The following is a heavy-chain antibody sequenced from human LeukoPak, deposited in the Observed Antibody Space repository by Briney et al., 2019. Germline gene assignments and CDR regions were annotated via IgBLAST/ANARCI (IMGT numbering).Heavy chain of an antibody. D-gene: IGHD1-14*01. Sequence: SETLSLTCTVSGGSISSYYWSWIRQPPGKGLEWIGFIYHSGSTNYNPSLKSRVTISVDTSKNEFSLKLSSVTTADTAVYYCARHGTISSESYFDYWGQGALVTVSS. V-gene: IGHV4-59*01. CDR1: GGSISSYY. CDR2: IYHSGST. CDR3: ARHGTISSESYFDY. J-gene: IGHJ4*02.